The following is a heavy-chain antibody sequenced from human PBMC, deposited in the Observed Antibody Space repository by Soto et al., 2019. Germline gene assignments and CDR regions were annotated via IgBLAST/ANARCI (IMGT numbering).Heavy chain of an antibody. CDR2: VYNSGST. CDR1: GGSISSNY. Sequence: SETLSLTCTVSGGSISSNYLTWIRQPPGKGLEWIGYVYNSGSTNYNPSLKSPVTISEDTSKSQFSLKVNSMTAADRDVYYCARYRREPLPAYTTDHWGPGILVTVSS. D-gene: IGHD1-26*01. V-gene: IGHV4-59*01. CDR3: ARYRREPLPAYTTDH. J-gene: IGHJ5*02.